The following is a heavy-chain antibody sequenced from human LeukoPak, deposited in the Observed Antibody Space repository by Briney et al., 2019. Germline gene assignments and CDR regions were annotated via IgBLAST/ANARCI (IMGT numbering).Heavy chain of an antibody. V-gene: IGHV3-7*01. Sequence: GGSLRLSCVASGFTFSSYWMSWFRQAPGKGLEWVANIKEDGSEKYYADYVKGRFTISRDNAKNSLSLQMSSLRDEDTAVFYCARSRTAYYNVYADFWGQGTLVTVSS. CDR2: IKEDGSEK. CDR3: ARSRTAYYNVYADF. CDR1: GFTFSSYW. J-gene: IGHJ4*02. D-gene: IGHD1-26*01.